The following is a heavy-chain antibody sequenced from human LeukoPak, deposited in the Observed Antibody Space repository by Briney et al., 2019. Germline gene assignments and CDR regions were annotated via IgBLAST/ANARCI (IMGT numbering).Heavy chain of an antibody. Sequence: GGSLRLSCAASGFTFSSYWMSWVRQAPGKGLEWVANMSQDGSEKYYVDSVKGRFTISRDNSKNTLYLQMNSLRAEDTAVYYCARAGGIAAAGRPLTPYYFDYWGQGTLVTVSS. J-gene: IGHJ4*02. CDR1: GFTFSSYW. V-gene: IGHV3-7*01. D-gene: IGHD6-13*01. CDR3: ARAGGIAAAGRPLTPYYFDY. CDR2: MSQDGSEK.